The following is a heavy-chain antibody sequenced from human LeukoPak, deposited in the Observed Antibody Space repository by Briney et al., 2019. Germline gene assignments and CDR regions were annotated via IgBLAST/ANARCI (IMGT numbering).Heavy chain of an antibody. CDR2: IDYGGST. CDR1: GGSISSSNW. V-gene: IGHV4-28*06. J-gene: IGHJ4*02. Sequence: SETLSLTCAVSGGSISSSNWWSWVRQPPGKGLEWIGYIDYGGSTNYNPSLMSRATVSVDTSRNQFSLKLSSVTALDTAVYYCARFNSTYYYYDYWGQGTLVTVSS. D-gene: IGHD2/OR15-2a*01. CDR3: ARFNSTYYYYDY.